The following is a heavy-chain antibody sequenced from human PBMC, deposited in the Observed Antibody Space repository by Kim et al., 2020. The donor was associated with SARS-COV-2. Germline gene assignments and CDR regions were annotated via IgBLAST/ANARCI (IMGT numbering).Heavy chain of an antibody. CDR3: ARKSGSYSGADY. V-gene: IGHV3-21*01. D-gene: IGHD1-26*01. Sequence: YYADSVKGRFTISRDNAKNSLYLQMNSLRAEDTAVYYCARKSGSYSGADYWGQGTLVTVSS. J-gene: IGHJ4*02.